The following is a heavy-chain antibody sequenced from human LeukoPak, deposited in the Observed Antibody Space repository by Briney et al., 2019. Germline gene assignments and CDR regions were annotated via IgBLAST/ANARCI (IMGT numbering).Heavy chain of an antibody. V-gene: IGHV4-34*01. CDR3: ARGRRYFDY. CDR1: GGSFSGYY. CDR2: INHSGST. Sequence: SETLSLTCAVYGGSFSGYYWSWIRQPPGKGLEWIGEINHSGSTNYNPSLKSRVTISVDTSKNQFSLKLSSVTAADTAVYYCARGRRYFDYWGQGTLVTVSP. J-gene: IGHJ4*02.